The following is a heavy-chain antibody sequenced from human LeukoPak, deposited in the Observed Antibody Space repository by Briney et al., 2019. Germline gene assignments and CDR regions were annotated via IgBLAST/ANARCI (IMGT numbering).Heavy chain of an antibody. CDR3: ARSVSLSYFDY. Sequence: SETLSLTCPVSGGSMSSYYWSWIRQPPGKGLEWIGYIYYSGSTNYDPSLKSRVTISVDRSKNQFSLKLSSVTAADTAVYYCARSVSLSYFDYWGQGTLVTVSS. J-gene: IGHJ4*02. CDR1: GGSMSSYY. CDR2: IYYSGST. V-gene: IGHV4-59*01. D-gene: IGHD3-16*01.